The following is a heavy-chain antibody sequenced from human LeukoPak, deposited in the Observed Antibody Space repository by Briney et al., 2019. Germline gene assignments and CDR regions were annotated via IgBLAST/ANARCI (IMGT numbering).Heavy chain of an antibody. V-gene: IGHV1-8*01. D-gene: IGHD2-2*02. CDR2: MNPNSGNT. CDR1: GYTFTSYD. J-gene: IGHJ4*02. CDR3: ARGVTYCSTTSCYTVDY. Sequence: ASVKVSCKASGYTFTSYDINWVRQATGQGLEWMGWMNPNSGNTGYAQKFQGSVTMTRNTSISTAYMELSSLRSEDTAVYYCARGVTYCSTTSCYTVDYWGQGTLVTVSS.